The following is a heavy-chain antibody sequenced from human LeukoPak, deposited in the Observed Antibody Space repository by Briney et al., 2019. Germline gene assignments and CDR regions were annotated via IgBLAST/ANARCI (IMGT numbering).Heavy chain of an antibody. CDR3: AKPTRGDGSSLIDY. CDR2: IWYDGSYT. CDR1: GFTFSSYG. D-gene: IGHD1-26*01. J-gene: IGHJ4*02. V-gene: IGHV3-33*06. Sequence: PGGSLRLSCAASGFTFSSYGMHWVRQAPGKGLEWVAVIWYDGSYTYYADSVKGRFTISRDNSRNTLYLQMNSLRAEDTAVYYCAKPTRGDGSSLIDYWGQGTLVTVSS.